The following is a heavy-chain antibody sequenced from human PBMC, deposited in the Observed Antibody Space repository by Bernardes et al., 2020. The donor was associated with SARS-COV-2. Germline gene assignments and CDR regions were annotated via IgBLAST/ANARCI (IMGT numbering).Heavy chain of an antibody. J-gene: IGHJ6*02. Sequence: ASVKVSCKASGYTFTSYAMHWVRQAPGQRLEWMGWINAGNGNTKYSQKFQGRVTITRDTSASTAYMELSSLRSEDTAVYYCASPHGGLWFGELSPLYYGMDVWGQGTTVTVSS. V-gene: IGHV1-3*01. D-gene: IGHD3-10*01. CDR1: GYTFTSYA. CDR3: ASPHGGLWFGELSPLYYGMDV. CDR2: INAGNGNT.